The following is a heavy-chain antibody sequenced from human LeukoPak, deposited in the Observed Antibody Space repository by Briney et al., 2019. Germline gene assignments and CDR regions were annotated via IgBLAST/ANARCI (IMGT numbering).Heavy chain of an antibody. CDR3: AKDRSGIFGVVIEIDY. D-gene: IGHD3-3*01. J-gene: IGHJ4*02. CDR1: AFTFATYA. CDR2: ISYDGSNK. V-gene: IGHV3-30*18. Sequence: GGSLRLSCAASAFTFATYAMHWVRQAPGKGLEWVAVISYDGSNKYYADSVKGRFTISRDNSKNTLYLQMNSLRAEDTAVYYCAKDRSGIFGVVIEIDYWGQGTLVTVSS.